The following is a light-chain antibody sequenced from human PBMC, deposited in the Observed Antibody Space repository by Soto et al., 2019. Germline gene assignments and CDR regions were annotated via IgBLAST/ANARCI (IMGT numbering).Light chain of an antibody. Sequence: QSALTQPASVSGSPGQSITISCTGTSSDVGGYNYVSWCQQHPGKAPKLMIYDVSNRPSGVSNRFSGSKSGNTASLTISGLKAEDEADYYCSSYTSSSTLVVFGTGTKVTVL. J-gene: IGLJ1*01. CDR3: SSYTSSSTLVV. CDR1: SSDVGGYNY. V-gene: IGLV2-14*01. CDR2: DVS.